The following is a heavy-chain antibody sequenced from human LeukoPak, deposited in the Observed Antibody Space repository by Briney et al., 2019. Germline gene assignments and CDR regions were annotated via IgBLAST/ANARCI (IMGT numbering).Heavy chain of an antibody. CDR3: ARGEWELNAFDI. CDR1: EYTFTSYD. CDR2: MNPNSGNT. J-gene: IGHJ3*02. Sequence: ASVKVSCKASEYTFTSYDINWVRQATGQGLEWMGWMNPNSGNTGYAQKFQGRVTITRNTSISTAHMELSSLRSEDTAVYYCARGEWELNAFDIWGQGTMVTVSS. D-gene: IGHD1-26*01. V-gene: IGHV1-8*03.